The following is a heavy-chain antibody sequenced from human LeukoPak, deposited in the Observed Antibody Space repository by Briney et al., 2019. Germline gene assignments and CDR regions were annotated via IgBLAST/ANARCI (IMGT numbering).Heavy chain of an antibody. J-gene: IGHJ4*02. Sequence: GGSLRLSCATSGFTFSGSAIRWVRQASGKGLEWVGRIRSKANSYATTDVASVKGRFTISRDDSKNTAYLQMNSLKTEDTAVYYCTRPSYDSSVSGVVYWGQGTLGTVSS. CDR2: IRSKANSYAT. CDR1: GFTFSGSA. V-gene: IGHV3-73*01. CDR3: TRPSYDSSVSGVVY. D-gene: IGHD3-22*01.